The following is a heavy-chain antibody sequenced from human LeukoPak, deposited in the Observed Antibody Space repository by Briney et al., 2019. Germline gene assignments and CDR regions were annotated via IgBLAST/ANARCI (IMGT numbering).Heavy chain of an antibody. CDR3: ARDPVEWELLLDY. CDR1: GFTFSDYY. V-gene: IGHV3-7*01. D-gene: IGHD1-26*01. Sequence: SGGSLRLSCAASGFTFSDYYMSWIRQAPGKRLEWVANMNIDGSEKYYADSAKGRFTISRDNARNSVYLQMNSLRVEDTAVYYCARDPVEWELLLDYWGQGTLVTVSS. CDR2: MNIDGSEK. J-gene: IGHJ4*02.